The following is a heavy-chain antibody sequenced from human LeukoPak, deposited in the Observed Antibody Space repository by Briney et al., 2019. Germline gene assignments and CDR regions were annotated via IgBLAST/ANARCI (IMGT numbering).Heavy chain of an antibody. Sequence: GGSLRLSCAASGFTFSSYSMNWVRQAPGKGLEWVAVISYDGSNKYYADSVKGRFTISRDNSKNTLYLQMNSLRAEDTAVYYCARFADSRFVYYFDYWGRGTLVTVSS. CDR1: GFTFSSYS. D-gene: IGHD3-22*01. J-gene: IGHJ4*02. V-gene: IGHV3-30*03. CDR3: ARFADSRFVYYFDY. CDR2: ISYDGSNK.